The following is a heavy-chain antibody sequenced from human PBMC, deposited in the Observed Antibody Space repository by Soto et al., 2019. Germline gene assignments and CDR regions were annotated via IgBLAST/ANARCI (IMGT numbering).Heavy chain of an antibody. CDR1: YTSISNVGYY. CDR3: ARAGRPTRGNERTRVRHLDRTDPQFDY. D-gene: IGHD3-9*01. CDR2: SYYSGST. V-gene: IGHV4-31*03. Sequence: SEIQSPTYTASYTSISNVGYYWSRTPQHPGKGLEWIGYSYYSGSTYYNPSLKGRVTMSVDTSKNHFSRKMSSVTAAETAVYYCARAGRPTRGNERTRVRHLDRTDPQFDYWGQGPLVTVSS. J-gene: IGHJ4*02.